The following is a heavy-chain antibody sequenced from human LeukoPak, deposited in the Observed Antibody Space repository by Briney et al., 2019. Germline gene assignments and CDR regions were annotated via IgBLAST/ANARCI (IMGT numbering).Heavy chain of an antibody. CDR3: ANGIEEMVTIFHY. J-gene: IGHJ4*02. D-gene: IGHD5-24*01. CDR2: INAGNGNT. Sequence: GASVKVSCKASGYTFTSYAMHWVRQAPGQRLEWMGWINAGNGNTKYSQKFQGRVTITRDTSASTAYMELSSLRSEDTAVYYCANGIEEMVTIFHYWGQGTLVTVSS. CDR1: GYTFTSYA. V-gene: IGHV1-3*01.